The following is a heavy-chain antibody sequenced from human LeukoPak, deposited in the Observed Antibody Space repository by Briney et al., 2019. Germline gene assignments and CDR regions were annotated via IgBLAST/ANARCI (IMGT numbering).Heavy chain of an antibody. J-gene: IGHJ4*02. CDR2: IYVGDSDT. CDR3: ARRQAGATVDY. V-gene: IGHV5-51*01. CDR1: GYSFTSHW. D-gene: IGHD1-26*01. Sequence: GESLKISCKGSGYSFTSHWIGWVRQMPGEGLEWMGIIYVGDSDTRYSPSFQGQVTISADKSISTAYLQWSSLKASDTAMYYCARRQAGATVDYWGQGTLVTVSS.